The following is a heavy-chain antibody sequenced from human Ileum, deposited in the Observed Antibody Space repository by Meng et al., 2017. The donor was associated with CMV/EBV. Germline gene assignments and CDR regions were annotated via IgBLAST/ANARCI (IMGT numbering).Heavy chain of an antibody. CDR3: ARGSSSWAFDY. Sequence: QVQLQESGPGLVKPSETLSLTCTVSGGSISGYYWSSIRQPATKGLEWIGRVYSSGSTDYNPSLQSRVTMSVDTSKNQFSLKLSSVTAADTAVYYCARGSSSWAFDYWGQGTLVTVSS. CDR1: GGSISGYY. J-gene: IGHJ4*02. V-gene: IGHV4-4*07. D-gene: IGHD2-2*01. CDR2: VYSSGST.